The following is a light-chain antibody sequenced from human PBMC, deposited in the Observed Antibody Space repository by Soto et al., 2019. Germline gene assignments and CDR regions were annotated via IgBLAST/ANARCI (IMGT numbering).Light chain of an antibody. CDR1: SSDVGGYNY. CDR2: EVT. J-gene: IGLJ2*01. Sequence: QSALTQPPSASGSPGQSVTISCTGTSSDVGGYNYVSWYQHHPGKAPKLIIYEVTKRPSGVPDRFSGSKSGNTASLTVSGLHAEDEANYYCISHAGSNNLVFGGGTKLTVL. CDR3: ISHAGSNNLV. V-gene: IGLV2-8*01.